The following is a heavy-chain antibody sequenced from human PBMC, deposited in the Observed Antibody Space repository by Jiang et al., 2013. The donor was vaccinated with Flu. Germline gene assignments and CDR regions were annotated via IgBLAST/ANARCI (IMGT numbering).Heavy chain of an antibody. CDR2: MLYSGRT. CDR3: ASPPNDYGGNPQVAMY. CDR1: GDSITSNSYH. V-gene: IGHV4-39*01. J-gene: IGHJ4*02. Sequence: GLVKPSETLSLTCTVSGDSITSNSYHWGWIRQPPGKGLEWIAYMLYSGRTFYNPSLMSRLTISVDTSKNQFSLRLSSVSATDTAVYYCASPPNDYGGNPQVAMYWGQGALVTVSS. D-gene: IGHD4-23*01.